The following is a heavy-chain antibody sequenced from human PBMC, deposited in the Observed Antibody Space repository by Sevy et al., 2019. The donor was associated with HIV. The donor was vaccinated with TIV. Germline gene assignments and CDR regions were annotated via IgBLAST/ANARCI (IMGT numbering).Heavy chain of an antibody. CDR3: AKDRALTTLWVNNWFES. J-gene: IGHJ5*01. Sequence: GGSLRLSCAASGFTFSSYGMHWVRQAPGKGLEWVAVITYDGSNQYYTDSVKGRFTISRDDSKNTLYLQMNSLRAEDRAVYYCAKDRALTTLWVNNWFESWGQGTLVTVSS. V-gene: IGHV3-30*18. CDR2: ITYDGSNQ. CDR1: GFTFSSYG. D-gene: IGHD4-17*01.